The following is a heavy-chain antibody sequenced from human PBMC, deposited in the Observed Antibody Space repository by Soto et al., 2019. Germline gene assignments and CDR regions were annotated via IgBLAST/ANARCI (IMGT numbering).Heavy chain of an antibody. CDR2: TYYRSKWYK. J-gene: IGHJ4*02. CDR1: GDSGSSNSAA. D-gene: IGHD6-13*01. Sequence: SQTLSLTFAISGDSGSSNSAAWNWIRQSPSRGLEWLGRTYYRSKWYKDYAVSVKSRITINPDTSKNQFSLQLNSVTPEDTAVYYCAREAQGIAAAGSLYYFDYWGQGTLVTVSS. CDR3: AREAQGIAAAGSLYYFDY. V-gene: IGHV6-1*01.